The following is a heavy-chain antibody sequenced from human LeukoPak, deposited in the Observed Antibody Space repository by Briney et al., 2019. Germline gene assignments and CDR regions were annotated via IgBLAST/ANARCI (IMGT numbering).Heavy chain of an antibody. CDR2: IYYSGST. D-gene: IGHD3-10*01. CDR1: GGSISSSSYY. V-gene: IGHV4-30-4*08. J-gene: IGHJ4*02. Sequence: SQTLSLTCSVSGGSISSSSYYWGWIRQPPGKGLEWIGYIYYSGSTYYNPSLKSRVTISVDTSKNQFPLKLSSVTAADTAVYYCARDFTGFGDEIYYFDYWGQGTLVTVSS. CDR3: ARDFTGFGDEIYYFDY.